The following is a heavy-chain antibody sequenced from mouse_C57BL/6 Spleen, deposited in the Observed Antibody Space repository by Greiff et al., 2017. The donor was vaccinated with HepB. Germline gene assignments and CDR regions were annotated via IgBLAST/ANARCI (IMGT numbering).Heavy chain of an antibody. V-gene: IGHV1-15*01. CDR1: GYTFTDYE. D-gene: IGHD3-2*02. CDR2: IDPETGGT. CDR3: TRQGGSYAMDY. J-gene: IGHJ4*01. Sequence: VQLQQSGAELVRPGASVTLSCKASGYTFTDYEMHWVKQTPVHGLEWIGAIDPETGGTAYNQKFKGKAILTADKSSSTAYMELRSLTSEDSAVYYCTRQGGSYAMDYWGQGTSVTVSS.